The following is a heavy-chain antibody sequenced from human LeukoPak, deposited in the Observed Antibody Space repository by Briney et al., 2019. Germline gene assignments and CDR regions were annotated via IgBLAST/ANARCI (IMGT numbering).Heavy chain of an antibody. CDR3: ARDEVDYYGMDV. V-gene: IGHV1-3*04. D-gene: IGHD3-10*01. CDR2: TSNYNGNT. Sequence: ASVKVSCKASGYTFTRSALHWVRQAPGQRLEWVGWTSNYNGNTKYSEKFQGRVTITRDTSANIVYMELNSLRSQDTGVYYCARDEVDYYGMDVWGQGTTITVSS. J-gene: IGHJ6*02. CDR1: GYTFTRSA.